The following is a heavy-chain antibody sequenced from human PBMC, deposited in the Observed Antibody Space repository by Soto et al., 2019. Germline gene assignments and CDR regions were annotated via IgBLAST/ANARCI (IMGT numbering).Heavy chain of an antibody. CDR2: IDPTDSYT. Sequence: PGESLKISCKGSGYSFTSYWISWVRPMAGKGLEWMGRIDPTDSYTNYNPSFQGHVTISADKSISTAYLQWSSLKASDTAMYYCARVDTAMDPLSFEYWGQGTLVTVSS. D-gene: IGHD5-18*01. CDR1: GYSFTSYW. J-gene: IGHJ4*02. V-gene: IGHV5-10-1*01. CDR3: ARVDTAMDPLSFEY.